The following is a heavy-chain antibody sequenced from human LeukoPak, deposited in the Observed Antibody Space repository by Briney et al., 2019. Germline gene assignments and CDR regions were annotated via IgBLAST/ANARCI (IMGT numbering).Heavy chain of an antibody. CDR1: GGSFSGYY. J-gene: IGHJ4*02. D-gene: IGHD3-10*01. V-gene: IGHV4-34*01. CDR2: INQSGST. Sequence: SETLSLTCAVYGGSFSGYYWSWIRQSPGKGLEWIGEINQSGSTNHNPYLKSRVTISVDTSKNQFSMKVNSVTAADTAVYYCARGYGSGFAYWGQGTLVTVSS. CDR3: ARGYGSGFAY.